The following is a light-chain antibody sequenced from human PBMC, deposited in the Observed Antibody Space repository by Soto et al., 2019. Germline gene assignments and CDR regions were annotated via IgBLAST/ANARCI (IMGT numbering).Light chain of an antibody. V-gene: IGKV3-20*01. CDR3: HQYGTSPWT. Sequence: IMLTQSPGTLSLSPGERATLSCRASQSVSSGYLAWYQQKLCQTPRLLIFGASNRATGIPDRFTGSGSGTDFTLTVNSLEPEDFAVYYCHQYGTSPWTFGQGTQVEIK. CDR2: GAS. CDR1: QSVSSGY. J-gene: IGKJ1*01.